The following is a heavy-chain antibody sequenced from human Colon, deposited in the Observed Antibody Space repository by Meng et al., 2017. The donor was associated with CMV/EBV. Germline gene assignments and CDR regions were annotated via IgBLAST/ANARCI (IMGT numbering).Heavy chain of an antibody. J-gene: IGHJ4*02. V-gene: IGHV4-61*08. D-gene: IGHD2/OR15-2a*01. CDR2: IYDTGIT. CDR3: AKSRSSTPGIVDD. CDR1: GVSVTSGAYH. Sequence: QVQLQESGPGLGKPSATLSLHWLVSGVSVTSGAYHWSWIRQSPGKGLEWIGYIYDTGITIYNPSLKSRVTIFLETSKNQFSLNLNSMTTADTAVYYCAKSRSSTPGIVDDWGQGTLVTVSS.